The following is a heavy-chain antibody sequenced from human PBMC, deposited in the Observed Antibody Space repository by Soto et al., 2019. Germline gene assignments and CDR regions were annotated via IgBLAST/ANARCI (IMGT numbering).Heavy chain of an antibody. J-gene: IGHJ4*02. D-gene: IGHD2-21*01. CDR1: GFSLSTLGTC. V-gene: IGHV2-70*01. CDR3: ARIPHYSDSYYMDY. CDR2: INWDNNE. Sequence: SGPTLVNPTQTLTLTCTFSGFSLSTLGTCVTWIRQPPGKALEWLALINWDNNEYYTPSLKTRLTISRDTSKNQVVLTMTNVDPVDTATYYCARIPHYSDSYYMDYWGQGTLVTVSS.